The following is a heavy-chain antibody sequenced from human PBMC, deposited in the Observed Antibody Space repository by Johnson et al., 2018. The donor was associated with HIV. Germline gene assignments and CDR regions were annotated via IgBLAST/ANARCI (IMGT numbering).Heavy chain of an antibody. D-gene: IGHD3-22*01. J-gene: IGHJ3*02. CDR1: GFTVSSNY. V-gene: IGHV3-66*01. Sequence: VQLVESGGGLVQPGGSLRLSCAASGFTVSSNYMSWVRQAPGKGLEWVSVIYSGGSTYYADSVKGRFTISRDNSKNTMYLQMNSLRAEDTAVYYCARDPSDYDSSGLALRNDAFDIWGQGTRVTVSS. CDR2: IYSGGST. CDR3: ARDPSDYDSSGLALRNDAFDI.